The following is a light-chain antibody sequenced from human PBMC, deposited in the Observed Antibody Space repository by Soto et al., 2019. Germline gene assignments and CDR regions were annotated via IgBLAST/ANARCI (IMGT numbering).Light chain of an antibody. J-gene: IGKJ4*01. CDR3: QQYDNLPLT. CDR1: QDISTY. Sequence: DIQMTQSPSSLSASVGDRVTITCQASQDISTYLNWYQQKPGKPPKLLIYDASNLETGVPSRFSGSGSGTDFTVNISSLQPEDIATYYCQQYDNLPLTFGGGTKVEIK. V-gene: IGKV1-33*01. CDR2: DAS.